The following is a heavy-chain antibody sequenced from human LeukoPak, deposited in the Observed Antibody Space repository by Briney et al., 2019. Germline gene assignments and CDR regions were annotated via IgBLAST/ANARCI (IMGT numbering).Heavy chain of an antibody. J-gene: IGHJ3*01. CDR3: GRDPNGDYVGAFEF. D-gene: IGHD4-17*01. Sequence: GGSLRVSCVGSDFTFAAYAMTWVRLTPGKGLEWVSSIGGSGVYTRYADSMRGRFTISRDNSKNTLYLQMSSLRVEDTAIYYCGRDPNGDYVGAFEFWGQGTLVSVST. CDR1: DFTFAAYA. V-gene: IGHV3-23*01. CDR2: IGGSGVYT.